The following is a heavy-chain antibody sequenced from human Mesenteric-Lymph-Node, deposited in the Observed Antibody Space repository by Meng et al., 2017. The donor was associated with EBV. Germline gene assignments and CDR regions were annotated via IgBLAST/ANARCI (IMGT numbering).Heavy chain of an antibody. V-gene: IGHV4-30-2*01. CDR3: ATGWGKANY. Sequence: QVQLQQSDSGLVKPSQTLSLTCTVSGDSINSGGYSWSWIRQPPGKGLEWIGYLYHSGSTYYSPSLKGRVTISVDRSKNQFSLKLTSVTAADTAVYYCATGWGKANYWGQGTLVTVSS. CDR2: LYHSGST. D-gene: IGHD3-16*01. J-gene: IGHJ4*02. CDR1: GDSINSGGYS.